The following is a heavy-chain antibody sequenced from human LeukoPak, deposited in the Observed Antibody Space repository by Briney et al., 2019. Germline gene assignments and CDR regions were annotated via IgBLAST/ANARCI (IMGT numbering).Heavy chain of an antibody. Sequence: SETLSLTCAVSGGSISRSNWWSWVRQPPGKGLEWIGEIYHSGSTNYNPSLKSRVTISVDTSKNQFSLKLSSVTAADTAVYFCARGFRGDNFDYWGQGTLVTVSS. D-gene: IGHD7-27*01. J-gene: IGHJ4*02. CDR3: ARGFRGDNFDY. V-gene: IGHV4-4*02. CDR1: GGSISRSNW. CDR2: IYHSGST.